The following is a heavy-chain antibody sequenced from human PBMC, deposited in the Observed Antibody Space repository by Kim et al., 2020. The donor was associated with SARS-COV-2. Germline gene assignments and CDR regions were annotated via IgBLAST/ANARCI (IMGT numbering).Heavy chain of an antibody. CDR1: GGSISSSSYY. J-gene: IGHJ4*02. V-gene: IGHV4-39*01. CDR3: ASRGGMVKSPFDY. D-gene: IGHD5-18*01. Sequence: SETLSLTCTVSGGSISSSSYYWGWIRQPPGKGLEWIGSIYYSGSTYYNPSLKSRVTISVDTSKNQFSLKLSSVTAADTAVYYCASRGGMVKSPFDYWGQGTLVTVSS. CDR2: IYYSGST.